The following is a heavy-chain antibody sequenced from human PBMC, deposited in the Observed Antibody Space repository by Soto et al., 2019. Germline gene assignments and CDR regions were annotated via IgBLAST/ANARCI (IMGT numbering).Heavy chain of an antibody. D-gene: IGHD1-1*01. CDR2: ISGSCGST. CDR3: ASRSGTVQSLTY. CDR1: GFSFSRYA. J-gene: IGHJ4*02. V-gene: IGHV3-23*01. Sequence: GGSLRLSCVASGFSFSRYAMNWVRQAPGKGMEWVSTISGSCGSTYYADSVQGRFTVSRDNSKNTLYLQMNSLRDEDTAVYYFASRSGTVQSLTYWGPGTQVTVSS.